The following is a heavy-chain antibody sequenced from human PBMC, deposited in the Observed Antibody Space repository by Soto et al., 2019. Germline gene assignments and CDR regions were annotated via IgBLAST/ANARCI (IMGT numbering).Heavy chain of an antibody. CDR1: GFTFSSYG. CDR2: IWYDGSNK. D-gene: IGHD6-13*01. J-gene: IGHJ6*02. Sequence: QVQLVESGGGVVQPGRSLRLSCAASGFTFSSYGMHWVRQAPGKGLEWVAVIWYDGSNKYYADSVKGRFTISRGNSMTTLYLEMNSLRAEDTAVYYCARGRGIPYGMDVWGQGTTVTVSS. V-gene: IGHV3-33*01. CDR3: ARGRGIPYGMDV.